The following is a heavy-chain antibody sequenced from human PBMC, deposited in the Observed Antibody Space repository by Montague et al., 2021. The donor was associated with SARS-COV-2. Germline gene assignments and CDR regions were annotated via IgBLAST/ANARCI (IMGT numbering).Heavy chain of an antibody. Sequence: SETLSLTCTVSGGSVSSYYWSWIRQPPGRGLEWIGYIYYSGNTNYNPSLKSRVTISVDTSKNQASLKLSSVTAADTAVYYCARGESYSTSWYYFFDYWGQGTLVTVSS. J-gene: IGHJ4*02. CDR2: IYYSGNT. D-gene: IGHD6-13*01. CDR3: ARGESYSTSWYYFFDY. V-gene: IGHV4-59*02. CDR1: GGSVSSYY.